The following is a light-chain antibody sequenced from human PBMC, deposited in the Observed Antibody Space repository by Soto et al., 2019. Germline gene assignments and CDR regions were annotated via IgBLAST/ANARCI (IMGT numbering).Light chain of an antibody. CDR2: DTS. J-gene: IGKJ4*01. CDR3: QQRSNWPPVT. Sequence: EVVMTQSPATLSVSPGEGVTLSCRANQGIGDTLAWYQHKPGQTPRLLIYDTSTRATGVPARFSGSGSGTDFTLAISSLEPEDFAVYYCQQRSNWPPVTFGGGTKVDIK. V-gene: IGKV3-11*01. CDR1: QGIGDT.